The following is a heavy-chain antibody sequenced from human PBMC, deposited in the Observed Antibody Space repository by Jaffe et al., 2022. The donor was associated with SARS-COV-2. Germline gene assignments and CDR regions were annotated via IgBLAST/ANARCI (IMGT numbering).Heavy chain of an antibody. CDR3: ARGYSYGPDINYYYYGMDV. Sequence: QVQLVQSGAEVKKPGASVKVSCKASGYTFTGYYMHWVRQAPGQGLEWMGRINPNSGGTNYAQKFQGRVTMTRDTSISTAYMELSRLRSDDTAVYYCARGYSYGPDINYYYYGMDVWGQGTTVTVSS. V-gene: IGHV1-2*06. CDR2: INPNSGGT. D-gene: IGHD5-18*01. CDR1: GYTFTGYY. J-gene: IGHJ6*02.